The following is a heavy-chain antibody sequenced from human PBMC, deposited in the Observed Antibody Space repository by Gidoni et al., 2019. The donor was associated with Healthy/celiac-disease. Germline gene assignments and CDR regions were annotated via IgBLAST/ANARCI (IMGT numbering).Heavy chain of an antibody. CDR3: ARVDSSGYYAAFDI. D-gene: IGHD3-22*01. Sequence: QVQLQESGPGLVKPSQTLSLTCTVSGGSISSGSYYWRWIRQPAGKGLEWIGRIYTSGSTTYNPSLKSRVTISVDTSKNQFSLKLSSVTAADTAVYYCARVDSSGYYAAFDIWGQGTMVTVSS. V-gene: IGHV4-61*02. CDR2: IYTSGST. CDR1: GGSISSGSYY. J-gene: IGHJ3*02.